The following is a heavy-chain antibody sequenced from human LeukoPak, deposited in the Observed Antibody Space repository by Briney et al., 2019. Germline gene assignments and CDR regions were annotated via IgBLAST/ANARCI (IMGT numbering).Heavy chain of an antibody. CDR2: ISSSSSYI. D-gene: IGHD2-15*01. V-gene: IGHV3-21*01. CDR1: GFTFSSYS. J-gene: IGHJ4*02. Sequence: GGSLRLSCAASGFTFSSYSMNWVRQAPGKGLEWVSSISSSSSYIYYADSVKGRFTISRDNAKNSLYLQMNSLRAEDTAVYYCAKHCSGGSCYPGYWGQGTLVTVSS. CDR3: AKHCSGGSCYPGY.